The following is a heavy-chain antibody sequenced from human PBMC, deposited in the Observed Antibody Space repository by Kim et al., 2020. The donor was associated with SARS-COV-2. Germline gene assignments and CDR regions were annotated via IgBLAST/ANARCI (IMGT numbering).Heavy chain of an antibody. V-gene: IGHV3-21*01. Sequence: GGSLRLSCAASGFTFSSYSMNWVRQAPGKGLEWVSSISSSSSYIYYADSVKGRFTISRDNAKNSLYLQMNSLRAEDTAVYYCARDREAWIQLHYGMDVWGQGNTVTVSS. J-gene: IGHJ6*02. CDR1: GFTFSSYS. CDR3: ARDREAWIQLHYGMDV. D-gene: IGHD5-18*01. CDR2: ISSSSSYI.